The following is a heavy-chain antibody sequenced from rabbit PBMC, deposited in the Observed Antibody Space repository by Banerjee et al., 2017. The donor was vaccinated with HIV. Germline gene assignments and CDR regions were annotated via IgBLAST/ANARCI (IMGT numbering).Heavy chain of an antibody. CDR2: INTSSGNT. V-gene: IGHV1S45*01. J-gene: IGHJ4*01. Sequence: QEQLEESGGDLVKPEGSLTLTCTASGFSFSNKYVMCWVRQAPGKGLEWIACINTSSGNTVYASWAKGRFTISKTSSTTVTLQMTSLTVADTATYFCARGFGTVGNAYFNLWGPGTLVTVS. CDR3: ARGFGTVGNAYFNL. CDR1: GFSFSNKYV. D-gene: IGHD5-1*01.